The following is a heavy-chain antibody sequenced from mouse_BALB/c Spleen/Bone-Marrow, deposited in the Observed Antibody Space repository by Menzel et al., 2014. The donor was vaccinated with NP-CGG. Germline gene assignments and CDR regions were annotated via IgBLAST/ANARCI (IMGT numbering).Heavy chain of an antibody. CDR3: ARHAFYDQTEVSFVN. D-gene: IGHD2-3*01. J-gene: IGHJ3*01. Sequence: EVKLVESGGGLVKSGGSLKLSCAASGFTFNSYGMSWVRQTPEKRLEWVATISGGGSYTFYSDSAKGRFTISRDNAKSNLYLQLSSLRSEDTALYYCARHAFYDQTEVSFVNWGQGTLVTVSA. CDR1: GFTFNSYG. V-gene: IGHV5-9-2*01. CDR2: ISGGGSYT.